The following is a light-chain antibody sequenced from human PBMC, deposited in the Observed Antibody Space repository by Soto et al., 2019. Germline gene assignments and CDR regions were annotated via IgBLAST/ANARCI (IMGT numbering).Light chain of an antibody. CDR1: SSDVGGYNY. CDR3: SSYTGITTPYV. Sequence: QSALTQPASVSGSPGQSITISCTGTSSDVGGYNYVSWYQQHPGKAPKLMIYDVSNRPSGVSNRFSGSKSGNTASLTISGLQAEDEADYYCSSYTGITTPYVCGPGTKLTVL. CDR2: DVS. V-gene: IGLV2-14*01. J-gene: IGLJ1*01.